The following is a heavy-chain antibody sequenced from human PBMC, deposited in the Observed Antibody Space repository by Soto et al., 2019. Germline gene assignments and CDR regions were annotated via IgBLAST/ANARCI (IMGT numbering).Heavy chain of an antibody. Sequence: SETLSLTCTVSGGSISSGCYYWSWIRQHPGKGLEGIGWIYYSGSTYYNPSLKRRVTISVDTSKNQFSLSLSSFTAAAAAVYYCARESGSDFYGMDVWGQGTTVTVSS. V-gene: IGHV4-31*03. J-gene: IGHJ6*02. D-gene: IGHD3-22*01. CDR1: GGSISSGCYY. CDR3: ARESGSDFYGMDV. CDR2: IYYSGST.